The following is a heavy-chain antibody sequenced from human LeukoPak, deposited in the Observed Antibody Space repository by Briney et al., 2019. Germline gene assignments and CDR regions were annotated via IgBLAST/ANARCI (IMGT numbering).Heavy chain of an antibody. CDR3: ARDRAPVLLWFGESKPYYYYGMDV. D-gene: IGHD3-10*01. CDR1: DYTFTSYG. J-gene: IGHJ6*04. CDR2: ISAYNGNT. Sequence: ASVKVSCKASDYTFTSYGISWVRQAPGQGLEWMGWISAYNGNTNYAQKLQGRVTMTTDTSTSTAYMELGSLRSDDTAVYYCARDRAPVLLWFGESKPYYYYGMDVWGKGTTVTVSS. V-gene: IGHV1-18*04.